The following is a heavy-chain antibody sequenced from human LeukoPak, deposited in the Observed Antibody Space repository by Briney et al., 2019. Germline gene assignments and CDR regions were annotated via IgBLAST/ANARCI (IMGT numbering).Heavy chain of an antibody. CDR1: GFTFSSYA. Sequence: GGSLRLSCAASGFTFSSYAMSWVRQAPGKGLEWVSAISGSGGSTYYADSVKGRFTISRDNSTNTLYLQMNSLRAEDTAVYYCAKDAYYDFWSGYFFDYWGQGTLVTVSS. CDR2: ISGSGGST. V-gene: IGHV3-23*01. D-gene: IGHD3-3*01. CDR3: AKDAYYDFWSGYFFDY. J-gene: IGHJ4*02.